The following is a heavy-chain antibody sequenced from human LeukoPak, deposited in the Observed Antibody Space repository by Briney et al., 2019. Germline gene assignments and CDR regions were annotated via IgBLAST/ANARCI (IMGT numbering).Heavy chain of an antibody. CDR2: IEQDGSET. CDR3: ARDRFGGSCYES. V-gene: IGHV3-7*04. D-gene: IGHD3-10*01. CDR1: GFTFNNHY. Sequence: GGSLRLSCTASGFTFNNHYMTWVPLAPGKGLEWVANIEQDGSETFYLDSVKGRFTISRDNAKNSLYLQMNDVRAEDTAVYFCARDRFGGSCYESWGQGTLVTVTS. J-gene: IGHJ5*02.